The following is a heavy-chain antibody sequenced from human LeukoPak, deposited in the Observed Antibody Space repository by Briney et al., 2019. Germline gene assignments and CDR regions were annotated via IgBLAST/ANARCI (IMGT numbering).Heavy chain of an antibody. J-gene: IGHJ4*02. V-gene: IGHV3-21*01. D-gene: IGHD6-13*01. CDR1: GFSFSSYS. Sequence: GGSLRLSCAASGFSFSSYSMNWVRQAPGRGLEWVSSISSSNSYIYYADSVKGRFTISRDNAKNSLYLQMNSLRAEDTAVYYCARDWPYISSSWYMGYDYWGQGTLVTVSS. CDR2: ISSSNSYI. CDR3: ARDWPYISSSWYMGYDY.